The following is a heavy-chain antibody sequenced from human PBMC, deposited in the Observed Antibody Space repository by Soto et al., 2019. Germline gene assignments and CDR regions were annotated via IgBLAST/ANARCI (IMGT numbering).Heavy chain of an antibody. CDR3: ARVRFGEGGYAMDV. V-gene: IGHV3-11*01. Sequence: QVQLVESGGGLVKPGGSLRLSCAASGLTFSDCYMNWIRQAPGKGLEWVSYISSSGSSINYAGSVKGRFTISRDNAKNSLYLQMNSLRAEDTAMYYCARVRFGEGGYAMDVWGQGTTVTVSS. CDR2: ISSSGSSI. CDR1: GLTFSDCY. D-gene: IGHD3-10*01. J-gene: IGHJ6*02.